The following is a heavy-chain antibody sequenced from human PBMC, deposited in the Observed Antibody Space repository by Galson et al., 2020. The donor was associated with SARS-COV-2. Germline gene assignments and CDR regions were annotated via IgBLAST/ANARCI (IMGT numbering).Heavy chain of an antibody. V-gene: IGHV4-59*08. J-gene: IGHJ5*02. D-gene: IGHD2-15*01. CDR3: ASINCSGGSCYWFDP. CDR1: GGSISSYY. CDR2: IYYSGST. Sequence: SQTLSLTCTVSGGSISSYYWSWIRQPPGKGLEWIGYIYYSGSTNYNTSLKSRVTISVDTSKNQFSLKLSSVTAADTAVYYCASINCSGGSCYWFDPWGQGTLVTVSS.